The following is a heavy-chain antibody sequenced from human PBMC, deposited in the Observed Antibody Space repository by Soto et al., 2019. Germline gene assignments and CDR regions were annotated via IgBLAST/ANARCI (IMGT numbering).Heavy chain of an antibody. CDR1: GFTFSSYS. CDR3: ARDGAWNGVHARHSFDP. CDR2: ISSSSSTI. J-gene: IGHJ5*02. D-gene: IGHD1-1*01. Sequence: EVQLVESGGGLVQPGGSLRLSCAASGFTFSSYSMNWVRQAPGKGLEWLSYISSSSSTIYYADSVKGRFTISSDNPKNSLYLQINSLRDEDTAVYYCARDGAWNGVHARHSFDPWGQGTLVTVSS. V-gene: IGHV3-48*02.